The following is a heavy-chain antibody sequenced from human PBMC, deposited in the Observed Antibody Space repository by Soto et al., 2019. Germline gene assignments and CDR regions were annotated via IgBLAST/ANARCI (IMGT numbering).Heavy chain of an antibody. CDR2: ISYDGSNK. CDR1: GFTFSSYA. Sequence: QVQLVESGGGVVQPGRSLRLSCAASGFTFSSYAMHWVRQAPGKGLEWVAVISYDGSNKYYADSVKGRFTISRDNSKNTLYLQMNSLRAEDTAVYYCASRSSGWYALPYYYYGMDVRGQGPTVTVSS. D-gene: IGHD6-19*01. V-gene: IGHV3-30-3*01. J-gene: IGHJ6*02. CDR3: ASRSSGWYALPYYYYGMDV.